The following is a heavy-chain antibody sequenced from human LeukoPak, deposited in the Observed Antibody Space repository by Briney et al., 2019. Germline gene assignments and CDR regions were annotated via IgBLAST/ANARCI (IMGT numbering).Heavy chain of an antibody. D-gene: IGHD1-26*01. CDR2: INGSGKT. V-gene: IGHV4-34*01. J-gene: IGHJ4*02. Sequence: SETLSLTCAVSGGSFSAFHWTWIRQPPGQGLEWIGEINGSGKTNYNPSLKSRVTISVDTSKNQFSLKMTSVIAADTAVYYCARVMGAANFDYWGQGTLVTVSS. CDR3: ARVMGAANFDY. CDR1: GGSFSAFH.